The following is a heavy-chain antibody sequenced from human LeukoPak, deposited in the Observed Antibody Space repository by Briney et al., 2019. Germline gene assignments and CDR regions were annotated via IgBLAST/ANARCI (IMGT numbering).Heavy chain of an antibody. D-gene: IGHD6-13*01. V-gene: IGHV4-59*01. J-gene: IGHJ2*01. CDR1: GGTISSYY. Sequence: PSETLSLTCTVSGGTISSYYWSWIRQSPGKGLDWIGYIFYTGSTNYNPSFKSRVTMSVDTSKNQSSLKLNSVTAADTAVYYCARDEVAVAGKARYFDFWGRGTLVTVSS. CDR3: ARDEVAVAGKARYFDF. CDR2: IFYTGST.